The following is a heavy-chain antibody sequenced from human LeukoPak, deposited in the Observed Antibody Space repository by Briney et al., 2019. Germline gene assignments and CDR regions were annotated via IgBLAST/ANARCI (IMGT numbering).Heavy chain of an antibody. V-gene: IGHV3-15*01. J-gene: IGHJ4*02. CDR1: GFTFSSYS. D-gene: IGHD3-10*01. Sequence: GGSLRLSCAASGFTFSSYSMNWVRQAPGKGLEWLGRIKSKPDGGTTDYAAPVKGRFTISRDDSKNTVYLQMNSLKTEDTAVYYCTTGGYYLDYWGQGTLVTVSS. CDR2: IKSKPDGGTT. CDR3: TTGGYYLDY.